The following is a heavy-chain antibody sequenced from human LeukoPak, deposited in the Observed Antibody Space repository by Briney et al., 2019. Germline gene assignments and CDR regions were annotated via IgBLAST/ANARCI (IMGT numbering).Heavy chain of an antibody. CDR1: GGSFSAYY. J-gene: IGHJ4*02. CDR3: ARAHSIVVVPAAIKWRYFYFDY. V-gene: IGHV4-34*01. Sequence: PSETLSLTCAVYGGSFSAYYWSWIRQPPGKGLEWIGEINHSGSTNYNPFLKSRVAISVDTSRNQFSLRLSSVTAADTAVYYCARAHSIVVVPAAIKWRYFYFDYWGQGTLVTVSS. D-gene: IGHD2-2*01. CDR2: INHSGST.